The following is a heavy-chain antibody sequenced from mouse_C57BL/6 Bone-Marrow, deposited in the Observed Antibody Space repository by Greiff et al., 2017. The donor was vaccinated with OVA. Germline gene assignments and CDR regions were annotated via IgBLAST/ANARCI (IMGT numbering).Heavy chain of an antibody. Sequence: VQLQQSGTVLARPGASVKMSCKTSGYTFTSYWMHWVKQRPGQGLEWIGAIYPGNSDTSYNQKFKGKAKLTAVTSASTAYMELSSLTNEDSAVYYCTRGEYSHPWFAYWGQGTLVTVSA. V-gene: IGHV1-5*01. CDR3: TRGEYSHPWFAY. CDR1: GYTFTSYW. D-gene: IGHD2-12*01. J-gene: IGHJ3*01. CDR2: IYPGNSDT.